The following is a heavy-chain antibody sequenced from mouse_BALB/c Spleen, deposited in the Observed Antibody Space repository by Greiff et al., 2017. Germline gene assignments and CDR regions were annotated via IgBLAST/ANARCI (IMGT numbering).Heavy chain of an antibody. CDR2: ISYSGST. CDR3: ARGAPLFFYAMDY. CDR1: GYSITSDYA. V-gene: IGHV3-2*02. Sequence: EVQLVESGPGLVKPSQSLSLTCTVTGYSITSDYAWNWIRQFPGNKLEWMGYISYSGSTSYNPSLKSRISITRDTSKNQFFLQLNSVTTEDTATYYCARGAPLFFYAMDYWGQGTSVTVSS. J-gene: IGHJ4*01. D-gene: IGHD2-3*01.